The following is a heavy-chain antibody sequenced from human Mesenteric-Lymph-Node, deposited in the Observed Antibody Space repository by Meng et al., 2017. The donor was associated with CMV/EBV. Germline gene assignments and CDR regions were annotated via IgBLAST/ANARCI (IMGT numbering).Heavy chain of an antibody. CDR3: ARESCSSTSCYIPYYSYGMDV. J-gene: IGHJ6*02. V-gene: IGHV1-8*01. CDR1: GYPFISYD. D-gene: IGHD2-2*02. CDR2: MNPNSGNT. Sequence: ASVKVSCKTSGYPFISYDINWVRQATGQGLEWMGWMNPNSGNTGYAQKFQGRVTMTRNTSISTAYMELSSLRSEDTAVYYCARESCSSTSCYIPYYSYGMDVWGQGTTVTVSS.